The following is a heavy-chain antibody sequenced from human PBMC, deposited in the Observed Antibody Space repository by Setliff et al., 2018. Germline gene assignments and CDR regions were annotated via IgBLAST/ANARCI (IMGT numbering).Heavy chain of an antibody. J-gene: IGHJ6*03. Sequence: VKVSCKASGYTFTSYDINWVRQATGQGLEWMGWMNPNSGNTGYAQKFQGRVTMTRNTSISTAYMELSSLRSEDTAVYYCARVKVIVGATPRTYYMDVWGKGTTVTVSS. CDR3: ARVKVIVGATPRTYYMDV. CDR1: GYTFTSYD. D-gene: IGHD1-26*01. CDR2: MNPNSGNT. V-gene: IGHV1-8*02.